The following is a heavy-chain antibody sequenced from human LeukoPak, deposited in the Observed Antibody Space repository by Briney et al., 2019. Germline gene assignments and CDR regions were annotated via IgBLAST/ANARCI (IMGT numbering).Heavy chain of an antibody. J-gene: IGHJ4*02. V-gene: IGHV4-30-2*01. CDR3: ARGFAGATVTTFDY. D-gene: IGHD4-17*01. Sequence: PSETLALTCAVCGGSISSGGYSWSWIRQPPGKGLEWIGYIYHSGSTYYNPSLKSRVTISVDRSKNQFSLKLSSVTAADTAVYYCARGFAGATVTTFDYWGQGTLVTVSS. CDR1: GGSISSGGYS. CDR2: IYHSGST.